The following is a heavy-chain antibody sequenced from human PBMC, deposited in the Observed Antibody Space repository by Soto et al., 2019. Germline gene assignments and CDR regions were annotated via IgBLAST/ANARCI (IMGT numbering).Heavy chain of an antibody. V-gene: IGHV3-30-3*01. Sequence: GGSLRLSCAASGFTLSSYAMHWVRQAPGKGLEWVAVISYDGSNKYYADSVKGRFTISRDNSKNTLYLQMNSLRAEDTAVYYCARDSDYYFDYWGQGTLVTVSS. CDR1: GFTLSSYA. CDR2: ISYDGSNK. J-gene: IGHJ4*02. CDR3: ARDSDYYFDY.